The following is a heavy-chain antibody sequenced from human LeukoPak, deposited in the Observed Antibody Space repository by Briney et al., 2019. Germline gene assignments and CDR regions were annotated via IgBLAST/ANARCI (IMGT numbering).Heavy chain of an antibody. D-gene: IGHD4-23*01. J-gene: IGHJ3*02. V-gene: IGHV1-46*03. CDR3: ARGGGGNPIDI. CDR1: GYTFTSYY. CDR2: INPSGGST. Sequence: ASVKVPCKAAGYTFTSYYMHWVRQAPGQGLEWMGIINPSGGSTSYAQKFQGRVTMTRDTSTSTVYMELSSLRSEDTAVYYCARGGGGNPIDIWGQGTMVTVSS.